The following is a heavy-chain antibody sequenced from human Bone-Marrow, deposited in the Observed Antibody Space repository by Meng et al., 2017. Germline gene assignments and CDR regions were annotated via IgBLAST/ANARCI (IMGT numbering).Heavy chain of an antibody. V-gene: IGHV3-33*01. CDR2: IWYDGSNK. J-gene: IGHJ4*02. CDR1: GFTFSSYV. Sequence: GGSLRLSCSASGFTFSSYVMHWVRQAPGKGLEWVAVIWYDGSNKYYADSVKGRFTISRDNSKNTLYLQMNSLRAEDTAVYYCARDREMATIYGVDYWGQGTLVTVSS. D-gene: IGHD5-24*01. CDR3: ARDREMATIYGVDY.